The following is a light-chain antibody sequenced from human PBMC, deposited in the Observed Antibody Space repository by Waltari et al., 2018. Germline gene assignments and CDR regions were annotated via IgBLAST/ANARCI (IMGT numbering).Light chain of an antibody. CDR1: QNIDKY. J-gene: IGKJ2*01. V-gene: IGKV1-39*01. CDR2: SAS. Sequence: DIQMTQSPSSLSASVGDRVTITCRASQNIDKYVSWYQQKPGKAPDLLIPSASTSQSNVPSRFSGSGSGTEFTLIINSLQPEDFGTYFCQQCYGLPYTFGQGTKVEI. CDR3: QQCYGLPYT.